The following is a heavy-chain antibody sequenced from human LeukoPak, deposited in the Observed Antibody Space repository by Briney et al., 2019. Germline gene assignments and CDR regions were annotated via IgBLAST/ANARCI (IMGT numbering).Heavy chain of an antibody. CDR1: GFTFSSYS. J-gene: IGHJ6*04. CDR2: ISSSSSYI. CDR3: AAGGVIPQDYYYGMDV. Sequence: GGSLRLSCAASGFTFSSYSMNWVRQAPGKGLEWVSSISSSSSYIYYADSVKGRFTISRDNAKNSLYLQMNRLRAEDTAVYYCAAGGVIPQDYYYGMDVWGKGTTVTVSS. D-gene: IGHD3-16*02. V-gene: IGHV3-21*01.